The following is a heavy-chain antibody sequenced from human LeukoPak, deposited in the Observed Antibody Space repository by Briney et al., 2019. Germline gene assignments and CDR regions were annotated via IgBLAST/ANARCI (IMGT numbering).Heavy chain of an antibody. CDR3: ARRRFSASMGLLFYFDY. CDR2: IYYSGST. CDR1: GVSISSDSYY. J-gene: IGHJ4*02. D-gene: IGHD3-22*01. V-gene: IGHV4-39*01. Sequence: SETLSLTCTVSGVSISSDSYYWGWIRQPPGKGLEWIGTIYYSGSTYYNPSLKTRVTISVDTSKNQLSLRLNSVTAADTAVYYCARRRFSASMGLLFYFDYWGQGTLVTVSS.